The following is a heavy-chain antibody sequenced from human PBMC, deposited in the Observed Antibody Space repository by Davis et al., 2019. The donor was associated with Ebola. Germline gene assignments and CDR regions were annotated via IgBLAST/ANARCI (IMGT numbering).Heavy chain of an antibody. CDR1: GFTFSDYY. J-gene: IGHJ3*02. Sequence: GESLKISCAASGFTFSDYYMSWIRQAPGKGLEWVSYISSSGSTIYYADSVKGRFTISRDNAKNSLYLQMNSLRAEDTAVYYCARELPDYKGAFDIWGQGTMVTVSS. CDR2: ISSSGSTI. CDR3: ARELPDYKGAFDI. D-gene: IGHD4-11*01. V-gene: IGHV3-11*04.